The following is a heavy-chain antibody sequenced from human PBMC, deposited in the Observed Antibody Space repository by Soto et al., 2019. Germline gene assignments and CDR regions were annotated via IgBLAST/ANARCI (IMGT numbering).Heavy chain of an antibody. D-gene: IGHD6-13*01. J-gene: IGHJ4*02. V-gene: IGHV4-31*03. CDR3: ARGSAGISPAPAGTPPDY. CDR1: GGSISSGGYY. Sequence: PSETLSLTCTVSGGSISSGGYYWSWIRQHPGKGLEWIGYIYYSGSTYYNPSLKSRVTISVDTSKNQFSLKLSSVTAADTAVYYCARGSAGISPAPAGTPPDYWGQGTLVTVSS. CDR2: IYYSGST.